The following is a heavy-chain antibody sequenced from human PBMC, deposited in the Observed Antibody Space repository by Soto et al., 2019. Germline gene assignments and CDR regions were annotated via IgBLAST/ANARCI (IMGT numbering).Heavy chain of an antibody. CDR3: ARLRVVIIPRYYSCGTVV. CDR1: GGSISSSSYY. V-gene: IGHV4-39*01. CDR2: IYYSGST. Sequence: SETLSLTCTVSGGSISSSSYYLCRIRQPPGKGLEWFGSIYYSGSTYYNPSLKSRVTISVDTSKNQFSLKLSSVPAADTAVYYCARLRVVIIPRYYSCGTVV. D-gene: IGHD3-3*01. J-gene: IGHJ6*01.